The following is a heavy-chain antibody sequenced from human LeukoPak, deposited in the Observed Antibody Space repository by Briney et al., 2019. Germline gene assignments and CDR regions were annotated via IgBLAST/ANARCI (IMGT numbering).Heavy chain of an antibody. CDR3: ASEGGPDARRWFDY. Sequence: SGTLSLTRAVSGGSISSSNWWSWVRQPPGKGLEWIGEIYHSGSTNYNPSLKSRVTISVDKSKNQFSLKLSSVTAADTAVYYCASEGGPDARRWFDYWGQGTLVTVSS. V-gene: IGHV4-4*02. CDR1: GGSISSSNW. J-gene: IGHJ4*02. CDR2: IYHSGST. D-gene: IGHD2-2*01.